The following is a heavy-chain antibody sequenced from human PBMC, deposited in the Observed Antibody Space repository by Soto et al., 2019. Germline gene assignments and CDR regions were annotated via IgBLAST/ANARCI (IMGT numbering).Heavy chain of an antibody. J-gene: IGHJ5*02. V-gene: IGHV4-30-2*01. CDR3: ARVENWNYVGGWFDP. D-gene: IGHD1-7*01. CDR2: LYHSGST. CDR1: GGSISSGGYS. Sequence: QLQLQESGSGLVKPSQTLSLTCAVSGGSISSGGYSWSWIRQPPGKGLEWIGYLYHSGSTYYNPSLKSRVTISLDRSKNQFSLKLSSVTAADTAVYYCARVENWNYVGGWFDPWGQGTLVTVSS.